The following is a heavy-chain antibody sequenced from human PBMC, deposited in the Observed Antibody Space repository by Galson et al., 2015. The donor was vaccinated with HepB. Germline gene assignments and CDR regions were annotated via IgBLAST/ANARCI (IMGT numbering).Heavy chain of an antibody. V-gene: IGHV4-59*08. Sequence: LSLTCTVSGGSISSYYWSWIRQPPGKGLEWIGYIYYSGSTDYNPSLKSRVTISVDTSKNQFSLKLSSVTAADTAVYYCARQWYYDSSGGFDYWDQGTLVTVSS. J-gene: IGHJ4*02. CDR3: ARQWYYDSSGGFDY. CDR1: GGSISSYY. D-gene: IGHD3-22*01. CDR2: IYYSGST.